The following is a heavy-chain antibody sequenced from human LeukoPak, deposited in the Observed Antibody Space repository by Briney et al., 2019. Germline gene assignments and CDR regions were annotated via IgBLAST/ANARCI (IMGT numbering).Heavy chain of an antibody. J-gene: IGHJ4*02. CDR1: GFTFSDYN. D-gene: IGHD3-10*01. Sequence: GGSLRLSCAASGFTFSDYNMNWVRQVPGKGLESVSYMSRSGDIIYYADSVKGRFAISRDNAKNSLYLQMNSLRAEDTAVYYCARDVYYGSGSPRLDYWGQGTLVTVSS. CDR2: MSRSGDII. V-gene: IGHV3-48*01. CDR3: ARDVYYGSGSPRLDY.